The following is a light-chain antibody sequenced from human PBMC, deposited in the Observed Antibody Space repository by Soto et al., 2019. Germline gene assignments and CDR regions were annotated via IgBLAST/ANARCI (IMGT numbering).Light chain of an antibody. V-gene: IGKV3-11*01. CDR3: QQRTNWPLT. J-gene: IGKJ4*01. CDR1: QSVTTF. Sequence: EIVLTQSPVTLSLSPGERATLSCRASQSVTTFLAWYQQKPGQAPRLLIYDASKRSTGIPARFSGSGSVTDFTLTISSLEPEDFAVYYCQQRTNWPLTFGGGTKVEIK. CDR2: DAS.